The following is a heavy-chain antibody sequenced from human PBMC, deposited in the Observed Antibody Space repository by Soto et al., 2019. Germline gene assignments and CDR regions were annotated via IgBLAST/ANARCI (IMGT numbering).Heavy chain of an antibody. CDR3: VRQGFGALNGPVDV. Sequence: SETLSLTCTISGGSISAYYWGWFRQPPGKGLEWIGYIHPGWGANYNPSLKSRVTISLDTSKTQISLELSSMTAADAARYYCVRQGFGALNGPVDVWGQGTTVT. CDR1: GGSISAYY. CDR2: IHPGWGA. V-gene: IGHV4-59*08. J-gene: IGHJ6*02. D-gene: IGHD3-10*01.